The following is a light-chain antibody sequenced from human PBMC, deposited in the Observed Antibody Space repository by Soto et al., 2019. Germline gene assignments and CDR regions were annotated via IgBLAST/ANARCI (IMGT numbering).Light chain of an antibody. Sequence: EIVLTQSPATLSLSPGERATLSCRASQSVSSYLAWYQQKPGQAPSLLIYGASTSATGIPARFTGSGSGTEFTLTISSLQFDDSAVDYCQQYKNWWTFGQGTKVDIK. CDR3: QQYKNWWT. J-gene: IGKJ1*01. V-gene: IGKV3-15*01. CDR2: GAS. CDR1: QSVSSY.